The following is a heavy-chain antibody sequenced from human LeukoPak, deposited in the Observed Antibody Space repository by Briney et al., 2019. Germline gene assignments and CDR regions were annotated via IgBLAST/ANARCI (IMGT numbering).Heavy chain of an antibody. Sequence: GGSLRLSCAASGFTFGSYAMSWVRQAPGKGLEWVSAISGSGGSTYYADSVKGRFTISRDNSKNTLYLQMNSLRAEDTAVYYCAKGYYGSGTFPFGIDVWGQGTTVTVSS. CDR1: GFTFGSYA. CDR3: AKGYYGSGTFPFGIDV. J-gene: IGHJ6*02. V-gene: IGHV3-23*01. CDR2: ISGSGGST. D-gene: IGHD3-10*01.